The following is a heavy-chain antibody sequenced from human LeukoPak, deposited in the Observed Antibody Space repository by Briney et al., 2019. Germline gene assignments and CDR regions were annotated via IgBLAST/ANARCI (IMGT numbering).Heavy chain of an antibody. CDR1: GGSFSGYY. Sequence: SETLSLTCAVYGGSFSGYYWSWIRQPPGKGLEWIGEINHSGSTNYNPSLKSRVTISVDTSKNQFSLKLSSVTAADTAVYYCANIELRDGYNLFDYWGQGTLVTVSS. J-gene: IGHJ4*02. CDR2: INHSGST. D-gene: IGHD5-24*01. CDR3: ANIELRDGYNLFDY. V-gene: IGHV4-34*01.